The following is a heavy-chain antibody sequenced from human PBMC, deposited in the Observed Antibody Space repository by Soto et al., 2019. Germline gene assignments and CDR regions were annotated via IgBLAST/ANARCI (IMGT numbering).Heavy chain of an antibody. J-gene: IGHJ4*02. CDR1: GFTFSSYA. V-gene: IGHV3-23*01. CDR2: ISGSGGST. CDR3: AKDRXXXXXXSXXY. Sequence: LRLSCAASGFTFSSYAMSWVRQAPGKGLEWVSAISGSGGSTYYADSVKGRFTISRDNSKNTLYLQMNSLRAEDTAVYYCAKDRXXXXXXSXXYXGPGNLVTVSS.